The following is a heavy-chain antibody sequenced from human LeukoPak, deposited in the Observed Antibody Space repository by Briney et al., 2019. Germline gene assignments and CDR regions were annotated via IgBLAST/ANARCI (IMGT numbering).Heavy chain of an antibody. CDR1: GFTFSSYA. CDR3: ARGGGNSMTPFDY. Sequence: PGGSLRLSCAASGFTFSSYAMHWVRQAPGKGLEWVAVISYGGSNKYYADSVKGRFTISRDNSKNTLYLQMNSLRAEDTAVYYCARGGGNSMTPFDYWGQGTLVTVSS. V-gene: IGHV3-30-3*01. J-gene: IGHJ4*02. CDR2: ISYGGSNK. D-gene: IGHD4-23*01.